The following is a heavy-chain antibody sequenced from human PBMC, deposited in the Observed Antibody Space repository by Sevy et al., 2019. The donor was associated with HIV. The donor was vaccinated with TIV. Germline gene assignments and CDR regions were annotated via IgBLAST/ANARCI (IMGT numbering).Heavy chain of an antibody. CDR1: GFTFSSYA. Sequence: GGSLRLSCAASGFTFSSYAMSWVRQAPGKGLEWVSAISGSGGSTYYADSVKGRFTISRDNSKNTLYLQMNSLRAEDTGVYYCAGTGTIFGVVIRPRILDYWGQGTLVTVSS. D-gene: IGHD3-3*01. V-gene: IGHV3-23*01. J-gene: IGHJ4*02. CDR2: ISGSGGST. CDR3: AGTGTIFGVVIRPRILDY.